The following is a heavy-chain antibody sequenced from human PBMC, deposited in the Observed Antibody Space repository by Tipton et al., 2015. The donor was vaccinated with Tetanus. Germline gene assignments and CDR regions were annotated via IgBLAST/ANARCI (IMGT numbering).Heavy chain of an antibody. CDR1: GASISSSY. Sequence: LRLSCTVSGASISSSYWSWIRQAPGKGLEWIGDTDSSGKSNSNPSLKSRLVISVDTSKSQFSLRLSSVTAADTAVYFCAGVLRSESVGWFDPWGQGTLVTVSS. D-gene: IGHD3-3*01. CDR3: AGVLRSESVGWFDP. CDR2: TDSSGKS. V-gene: IGHV4-59*01. J-gene: IGHJ5*02.